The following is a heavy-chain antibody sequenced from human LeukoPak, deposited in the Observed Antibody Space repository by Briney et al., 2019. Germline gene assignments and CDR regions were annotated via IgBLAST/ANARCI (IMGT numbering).Heavy chain of an antibody. J-gene: IGHJ4*02. CDR3: ARDPYDSSGYYSYFDY. Sequence: PGGSLRLSCAASGFTFSSYAMHWVRQAPGKGLEWVAVISYDGSNKYYADSVKGRFTISRDNSKNTLYLQMNSLRAEDTAVYYCARDPYDSSGYYSYFDYWGQGTLVTVSS. CDR2: ISYDGSNK. V-gene: IGHV3-30-3*01. CDR1: GFTFSSYA. D-gene: IGHD3-22*01.